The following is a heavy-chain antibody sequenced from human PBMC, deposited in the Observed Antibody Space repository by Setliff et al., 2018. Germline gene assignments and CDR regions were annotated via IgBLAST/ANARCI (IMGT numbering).Heavy chain of an antibody. V-gene: IGHV4-61*09. CDR2: IYTSGTT. J-gene: IGHJ4*02. CDR1: GGSIGSGVYY. Sequence: KASETLSLTCAVSGGSIGSGVYYWTWIRQPAGKELEWIGHIYTSGTTNYNPSLKSRVSISADTSKNHFSLELSSVPAADTAVYYCASGRFQYVGDSYYFDFWGQGDLVTVSS. CDR3: ASGRFQYVGDSYYFDF. D-gene: IGHD4-17*01.